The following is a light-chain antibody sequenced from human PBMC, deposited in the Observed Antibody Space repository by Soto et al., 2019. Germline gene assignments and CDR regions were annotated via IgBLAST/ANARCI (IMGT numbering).Light chain of an antibody. CDR2: AAS. J-gene: IGKJ4*01. V-gene: IGKV1-6*02. CDR1: LGIRND. Sequence: AIQLTQSPSALSASVGDRVTITCRASLGIRNDLGWYQQKPGEAPRLLVYAASTLQSGVPSRFSGSGSGTEFTLTISSLQLEDSATYYCQQANSFRLTFGGGTKVQIK. CDR3: QQANSFRLT.